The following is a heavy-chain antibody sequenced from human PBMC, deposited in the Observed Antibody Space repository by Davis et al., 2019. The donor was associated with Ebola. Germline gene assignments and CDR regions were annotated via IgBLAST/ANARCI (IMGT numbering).Heavy chain of an antibody. CDR2: IYPTGST. CDR3: ARDREWLVQGYFDY. V-gene: IGHV4-4*02. D-gene: IGHD6-19*01. J-gene: IGHJ4*02. CDR1: GGSISSSYW. Sequence: MPSETLSLTCAVSGGSISSSYWWSWVRQPPGKGLEWIGEIYPTGSTNYNPSLKSRVTISVDKSKNQFSLKLSSVTAADTAVYFCARDREWLVQGYFDYWGQGTLVTVSS.